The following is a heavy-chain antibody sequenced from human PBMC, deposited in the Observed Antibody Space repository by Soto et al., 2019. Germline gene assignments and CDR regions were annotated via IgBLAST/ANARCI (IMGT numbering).Heavy chain of an antibody. J-gene: IGHJ5*02. D-gene: IGHD3-9*01. Sequence: PSETLSLTCTFSGGSISSYYWSWIRQPPGKGLEWIGYIYYSGSTNYNPSLKSRVTISVDTSKNQFSLKLSSVTAADTAVYYCARSGYYDILTGDGNWFDPWGQGTLVTVSS. V-gene: IGHV4-59*08. CDR3: ARSGYYDILTGDGNWFDP. CDR2: IYYSGST. CDR1: GGSISSYY.